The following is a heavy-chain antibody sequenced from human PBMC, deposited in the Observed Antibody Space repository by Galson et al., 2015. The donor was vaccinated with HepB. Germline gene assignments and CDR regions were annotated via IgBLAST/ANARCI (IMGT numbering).Heavy chain of an antibody. V-gene: IGHV1-2*02. CDR3: ARSIVGAFDI. Sequence: SVKVSCKASGYMFTGKYIHWVRQAPGPGLEWMGWVHPDSGGTSYAQKFQGRVTMTRDTSISTAYMELNRLESDDTAMYYCARSIVGAFDIWGQGTMVTVSS. D-gene: IGHD1-26*01. J-gene: IGHJ3*02. CDR1: GYMFTGKY. CDR2: VHPDSGGT.